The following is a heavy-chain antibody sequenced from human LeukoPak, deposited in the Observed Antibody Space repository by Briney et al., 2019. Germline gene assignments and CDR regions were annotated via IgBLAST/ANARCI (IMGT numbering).Heavy chain of an antibody. CDR3: ATAAAAGWNED. Sequence: GGSLRLSCAASGFTFSSYAMSWVRQAPGKGLGWVSYISSSGRTIYYADSVKGRFTISRDNARNSLYLQTNSLRAEDTAVYYCATAAAAGWNEDWGQGTLVIVSS. V-gene: IGHV3-48*03. J-gene: IGHJ4*02. D-gene: IGHD6-13*01. CDR2: ISSSGRTI. CDR1: GFTFSSYA.